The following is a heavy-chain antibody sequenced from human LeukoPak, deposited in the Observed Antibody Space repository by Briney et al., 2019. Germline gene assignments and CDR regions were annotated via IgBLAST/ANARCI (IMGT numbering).Heavy chain of an antibody. D-gene: IGHD6-19*01. CDR1: GXTFTSYW. V-gene: IGHV3-74*03. Sequence: PGGSLRLSCAASGXTFTSYWMHWVRQAPGKGLMWVSLINSDGSTTKYADSVKGRFTMSRDNAKNTLYLEMNSLRGEDTAVYYCATGGSSGWYHFEYWGQGTLVTVSS. CDR3: ATGGSSGWYHFEY. J-gene: IGHJ4*02. CDR2: INSDGSTT.